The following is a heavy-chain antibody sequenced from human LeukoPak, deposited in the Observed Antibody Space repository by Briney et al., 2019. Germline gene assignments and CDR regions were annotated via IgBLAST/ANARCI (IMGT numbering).Heavy chain of an antibody. CDR3: AKDKTYDDFWSGHDAFDI. V-gene: IGHV3-7*03. CDR1: GFSFTTYW. J-gene: IGHJ3*02. Sequence: GESLRLSCAASGFSFTTYWMSWVRQAPGKGLEWVANINQDGTEKYYVDSVKGRFTISRDISKNTLYLQMKSLRAGDTAVYYCAKDKTYDDFWSGHDAFDIWGQGTMVTVSS. D-gene: IGHD3-3*01. CDR2: INQDGTEK.